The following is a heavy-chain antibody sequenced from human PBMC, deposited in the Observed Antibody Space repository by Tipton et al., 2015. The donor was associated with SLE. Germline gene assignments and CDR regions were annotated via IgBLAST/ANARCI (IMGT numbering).Heavy chain of an antibody. Sequence: GSLRLSCEGFGFTFSNHAMHWVRQAPGKGLQWVTLIQYDGIDKYYADSVRGRFTISRDNSKNTVYLQMNSLTVGDTAVYYCARGDANSGDYWGQGTLATVSS. CDR1: GFTFSNHA. CDR3: ARGDANSGDY. D-gene: IGHD3-10*01. CDR2: IQYDGIDK. V-gene: IGHV3-30*02. J-gene: IGHJ4*02.